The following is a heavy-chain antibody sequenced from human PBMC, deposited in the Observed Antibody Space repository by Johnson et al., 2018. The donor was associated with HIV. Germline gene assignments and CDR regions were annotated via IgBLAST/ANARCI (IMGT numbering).Heavy chain of an antibody. D-gene: IGHD1-26*01. V-gene: IGHV3-66*02. CDR3: ARDKGGIVGYDAFDI. Sequence: VQLVESGGNVVQPGRSLRLSCAASGFTFDDYDMSWVRQAPGKGLEWVSFIYSAGSTYYADSVKGRFTISRDNSKNTLYLQMNSLRAEDSAVYYCARDKGGIVGYDAFDIWGQGTMVTVSS. CDR2: IYSAGST. CDR1: GFTFDDYD. J-gene: IGHJ3*02.